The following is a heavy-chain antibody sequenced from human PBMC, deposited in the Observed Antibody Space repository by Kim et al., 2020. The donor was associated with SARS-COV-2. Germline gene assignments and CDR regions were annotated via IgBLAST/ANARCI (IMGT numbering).Heavy chain of an antibody. V-gene: IGHV4-39*01. Sequence: YYNPSIKSRVTISVDTSKNQFSLKLSSVTAADTAVYYCARRGLLGAWFDPWGQGTLVTVSS. D-gene: IGHD3-16*01. CDR3: ARRGLLGAWFDP. J-gene: IGHJ5*02.